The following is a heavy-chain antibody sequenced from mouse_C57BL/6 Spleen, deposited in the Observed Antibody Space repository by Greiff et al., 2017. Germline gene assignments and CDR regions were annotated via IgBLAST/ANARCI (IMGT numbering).Heavy chain of an antibody. V-gene: IGHV5-9-1*02. CDR3: TREPGYYYGRGFAY. D-gene: IGHD1-1*01. CDR2: ISSGGDYI. Sequence: EVQVVESGGDLVKPGGSLKLSCAASGFTFSSYAMSWVRQTPEKRLEWVAYISSGGDYIYYADTVEGRFTISRDNARNTLYLQMSSLKSEDTAMYDCTREPGYYYGRGFAYWGQGTLVTVSA. J-gene: IGHJ3*01. CDR1: GFTFSSYA.